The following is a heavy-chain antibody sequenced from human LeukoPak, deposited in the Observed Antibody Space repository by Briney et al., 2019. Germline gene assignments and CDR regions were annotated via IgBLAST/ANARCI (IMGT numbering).Heavy chain of an antibody. V-gene: IGHV3-53*01. CDR2: IYSGGST. D-gene: IGHD3-9*01. CDR3: ARAKEGYDILTGYYPYYFDY. CDR1: GFTVSSNY. Sequence: GGSLRLSCAASGFTVSSNYMSWVRQAPGKGLEWVSVIYSGGSTYCADSVKGRFTISRDNSKNTLYLQMNSLRAEDTAVYYCARAKEGYDILTGYYPYYFDYWGQGTLVTVSS. J-gene: IGHJ4*02.